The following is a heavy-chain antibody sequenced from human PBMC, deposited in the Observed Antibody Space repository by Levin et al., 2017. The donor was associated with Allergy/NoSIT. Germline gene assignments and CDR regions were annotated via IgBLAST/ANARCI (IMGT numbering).Heavy chain of an antibody. J-gene: IGHJ4*02. V-gene: IGHV3-11*01. D-gene: IGHD7-27*01. Sequence: GGFLRLSCAASGFAFSDYFMTWIRQAPGKGLEWISYINPSGSDIDYADSVKGRFTISRDNAKKTLYLEINSLRAEDTAVYYCARDGLQNWVFDYWGPGTLVTVSS. CDR3: ARDGLQNWVFDY. CDR2: INPSGSDI. CDR1: GFAFSDYF.